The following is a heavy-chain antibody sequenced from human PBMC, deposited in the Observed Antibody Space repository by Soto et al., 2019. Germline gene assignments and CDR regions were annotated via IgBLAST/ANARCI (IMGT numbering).Heavy chain of an antibody. V-gene: IGHV3-66*01. CDR1: GFTVSSNY. CDR3: ARDRIPTGMDV. J-gene: IGHJ6*02. CDR2: IYSGGST. Sequence: EVQLVESGGGLVQPGGSLRLSCAASGFTVSSNYMSWVRQAPGKGLEWVSVIYSGGSTYYADSVQGRFTISRDNTKNTLYLQMNSLRAEDTAVYYCARDRIPTGMDVWGRGTTVTVSS.